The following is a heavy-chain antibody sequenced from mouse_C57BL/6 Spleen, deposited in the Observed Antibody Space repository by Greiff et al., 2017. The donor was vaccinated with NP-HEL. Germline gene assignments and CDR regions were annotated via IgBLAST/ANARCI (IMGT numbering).Heavy chain of an antibody. CDR2: IYPGDGDT. D-gene: IGHD2-4*01. CDR3: ARMAYYDYDDGPYWYFDV. J-gene: IGHJ1*03. Sequence: QVQLKQSGPELVKPGASVKISCKASGYAFSSSWMNWVKQRPGKGLEWIGRIYPGDGDTNYNGKFKGKATLTADKSSSTAYMQRSSLTSEDSAVYLCARMAYYDYDDGPYWYFDVWGTGTTVTVAS. CDR1: GYAFSSSW. V-gene: IGHV1-82*01.